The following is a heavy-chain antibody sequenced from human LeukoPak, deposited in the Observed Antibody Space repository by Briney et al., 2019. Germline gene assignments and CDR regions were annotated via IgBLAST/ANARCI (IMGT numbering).Heavy chain of an antibody. CDR2: IYYSGST. Sequence: SETLSLTCTVSGGSISSSSYYWGWIRQPPGKGLEWIGTIYYSGSTYYNPSLKSRVTISVDTSKNQFSLKLSSVTAADTAVYYCVSSAESSGYYYLLSLHAFDIWGQGTMVTVSS. D-gene: IGHD3-22*01. CDR1: GGSISSSSYY. CDR3: VSSAESSGYYYLLSLHAFDI. V-gene: IGHV4-39*01. J-gene: IGHJ3*02.